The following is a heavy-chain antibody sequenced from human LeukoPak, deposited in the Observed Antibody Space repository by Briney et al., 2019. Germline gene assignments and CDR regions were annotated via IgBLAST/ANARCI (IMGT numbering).Heavy chain of an antibody. Sequence: PGGSLILSCAASGFTFNSYAMSWARQAPGHGLEWVAAISGRGGSTYYADSVKGRFTISRDNSKNPLYLQMNSLRAEDTTVYSCAKVDYDFWSGYYTGHHFDYWGQGTLVTVSS. J-gene: IGHJ4*02. CDR3: AKVDYDFWSGYYTGHHFDY. V-gene: IGHV3-23*01. D-gene: IGHD3-3*01. CDR1: GFTFNSYA. CDR2: ISGRGGST.